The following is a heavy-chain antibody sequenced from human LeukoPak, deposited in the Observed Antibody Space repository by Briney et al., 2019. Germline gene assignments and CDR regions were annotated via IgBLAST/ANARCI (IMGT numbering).Heavy chain of an antibody. CDR3: ASLQNVHSYYYYYVMDV. J-gene: IGHJ6*02. Sequence: HSGGSLRLSCAVSGFTFSSYSMNWVRQAPGKGLEWVSFISSSSTAIYYADSVRGRFTVSRDNAKNSLCLQMNGLRAEDTAVYCCASLQNVHSYYYYYVMDVWGQGTTVPVSS. CDR1: GFTFSSYS. D-gene: IGHD2/OR15-2a*01. V-gene: IGHV3-48*04. CDR2: ISSSSTAI.